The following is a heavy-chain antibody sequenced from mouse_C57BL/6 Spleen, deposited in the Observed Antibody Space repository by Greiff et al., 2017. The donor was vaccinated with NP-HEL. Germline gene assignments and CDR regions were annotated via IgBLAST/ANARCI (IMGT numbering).Heavy chain of an antibody. CDR3: ASRDYYYGSSYYYYAMDY. D-gene: IGHD1-1*01. J-gene: IGHJ4*01. Sequence: EVQRVESGGGLVQPGGSLKLSCAASGFTFSDYYMYWVRQTPEKRLEWVAYISNGGGSTYYPDTVKGRFTISRDNAKNTQYLQMSRLKSEDTAMYYCASRDYYYGSSYYYYAMDYWGQGTSVTVSS. CDR1: GFTFSDYY. CDR2: ISNGGGST. V-gene: IGHV5-12*01.